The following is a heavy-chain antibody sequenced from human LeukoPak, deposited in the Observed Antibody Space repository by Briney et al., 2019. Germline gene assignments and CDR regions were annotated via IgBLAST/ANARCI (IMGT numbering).Heavy chain of an antibody. V-gene: IGHV3-48*04. CDR1: GFTFSSYS. D-gene: IGHD6-6*01. Sequence: GGSLRLSCAASGFTFSSYSFNWVRQAPGKRLEWLAYISISGTRIYYADSVQGRFTISRDNGRNSVYLQMNSLRAEDTAVYYCARDAAGAARSWFDPWGQGTLVTVSS. CDR2: ISISGTRI. J-gene: IGHJ5*02. CDR3: ARDAAGAARSWFDP.